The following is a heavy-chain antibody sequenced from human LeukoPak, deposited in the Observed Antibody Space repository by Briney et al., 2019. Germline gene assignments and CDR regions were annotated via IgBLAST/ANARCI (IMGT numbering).Heavy chain of an antibody. CDR1: GGSISSYY. D-gene: IGHD2-2*01. V-gene: IGHV4-59*08. CDR3: ARRYCSSTSCYSSFDY. J-gene: IGHJ4*02. Sequence: SETLSLTCTVSGGSISSYYWSWIRQPPGKGLEWIGYIYYGGSTNYNPSLKSRVTISVDTSKNQFSLKLSSVTAADTAVYYCARRYCSSTSCYSSFDYWGQGTLVTVSS. CDR2: IYYGGST.